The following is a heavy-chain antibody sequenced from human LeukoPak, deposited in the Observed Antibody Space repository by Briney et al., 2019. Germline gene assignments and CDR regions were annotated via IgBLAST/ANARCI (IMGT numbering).Heavy chain of an antibody. V-gene: IGHV4-34*01. J-gene: IGHJ4*02. D-gene: IGHD3-3*01. CDR3: ARDRTIFGFDY. Sequence: SETLSLTCAVSGGSFSGYYWTWIRQPPGKGLEWIGEINHSGSANYNPSLMSRVTISLDTSKNHFSLNLSSVTAADTAVYYCARDRTIFGFDYWGQGTLVTVSS. CDR1: GGSFSGYY. CDR2: INHSGSA.